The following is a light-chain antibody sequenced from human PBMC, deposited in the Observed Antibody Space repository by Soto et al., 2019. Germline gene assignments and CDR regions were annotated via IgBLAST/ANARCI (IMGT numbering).Light chain of an antibody. Sequence: QSVLTQPPSASGSPGQSVTISCTGTSSDVGGYKYVSWYQQHPGKAPKLIIYEVSKRPSGVPDRFSGSKSGNTASLTVSGLQAEDEADYYCSSYAGSNNPYVFGTGTKVTVL. V-gene: IGLV2-8*01. CDR3: SSYAGSNNPYV. CDR2: EVS. CDR1: SSDVGGYKY. J-gene: IGLJ1*01.